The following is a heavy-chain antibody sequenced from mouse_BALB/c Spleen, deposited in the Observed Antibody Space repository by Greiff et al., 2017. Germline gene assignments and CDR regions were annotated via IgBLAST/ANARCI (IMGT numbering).Heavy chain of an antibody. D-gene: IGHD1-1*01. J-gene: IGHJ2*01. Sequence: EVQRVESGPELEKPGASVKISCKASGYSFTGYNMNWVKQSNGKSLEWIGNIDPYYGGTSYNQKFKGKATLTVDKSSSTAYMQLKSLTSEDSAVYYCARGYYGSGGDYFDYWGQGTTLTVSS. V-gene: IGHV1-39*01. CDR2: IDPYYGGT. CDR3: ARGYYGSGGDYFDY. CDR1: GYSFTGYN.